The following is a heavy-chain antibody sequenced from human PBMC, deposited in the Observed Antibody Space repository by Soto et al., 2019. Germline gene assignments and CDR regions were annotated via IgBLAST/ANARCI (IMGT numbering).Heavy chain of an antibody. V-gene: IGHV3-74*01. D-gene: IGHD3-3*01. Sequence: EVQLVESGGGLVQPGGSLRLSCAASGFTFSSYWMHWVRQAPGKGLVWVSRINSNGSTTYADSVKGRFTISRDNAKNTMYLQMNSLRAEDPAVYYCARAAPSFFWGQGTLVTVSS. CDR3: ARAAPSFF. CDR2: INSNGST. CDR1: GFTFSSYW. J-gene: IGHJ4*02.